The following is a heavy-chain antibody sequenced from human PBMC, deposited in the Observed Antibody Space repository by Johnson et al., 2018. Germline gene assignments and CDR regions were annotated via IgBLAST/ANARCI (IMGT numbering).Heavy chain of an antibody. CDR1: GFTFGSYD. D-gene: IGHD3-16*02. V-gene: IGHV3-30*01. CDR2: ISYHGINK. Sequence: VQLVESGGGAVQPGMSLRLSCVASGFTFGSYDMHWVRQAPGKGLEWVALISYHGINKYYADAVKGRLIISRDNSKHTWYWQMNNLRIRDTAVYYVTRERQSLSGLNAFDIWGQGTMVTVS. CDR3: TRERQSLSGLNAFDI. J-gene: IGHJ3*02.